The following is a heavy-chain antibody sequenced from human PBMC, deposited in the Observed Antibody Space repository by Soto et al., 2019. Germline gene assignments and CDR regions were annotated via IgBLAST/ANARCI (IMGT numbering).Heavy chain of an antibody. CDR2: INHRGSA. CDR1: GGSFRGNY. J-gene: IGHJ6*02. D-gene: IGHD1-26*01. CDR3: ARGSRVKIPAATGRDYSYHGLDV. Sequence: SETLSLSCAVYGGSFRGNYWSWSRQPPGKGLEWIGEINHRGSANYNPSVKSRVTISVDTSKNQFSLKLNSVTAADTAMYYCARGSRVKIPAATGRDYSYHGLDVWAQGTAVT. V-gene: IGHV4-34*01.